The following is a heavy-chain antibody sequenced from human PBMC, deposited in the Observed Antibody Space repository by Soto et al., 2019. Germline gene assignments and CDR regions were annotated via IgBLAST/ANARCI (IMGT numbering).Heavy chain of an antibody. D-gene: IGHD1-26*01. V-gene: IGHV3-23*01. CDR2: VIASGGTT. CDR1: GFNFSSYA. CDR3: SKDISGGLFPYYYYGMDV. J-gene: IGHJ6*02. Sequence: GSLRLSCAASGFNFSSYAMSWVRQAPGMGLEWVSTVIASGGTTYYADSVKGRFTISRDNSKNTLYVQMNSLRAEDTAVYFCSKDISGGLFPYYYYGMDVWGQGTTVTVSS.